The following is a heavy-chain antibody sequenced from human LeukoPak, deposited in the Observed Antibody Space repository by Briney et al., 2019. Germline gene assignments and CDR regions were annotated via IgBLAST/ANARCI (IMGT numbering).Heavy chain of an antibody. D-gene: IGHD5-18*01. V-gene: IGHV4-31*03. CDR3: ASLFRGYSYGDY. CDR2: IYYSGST. CDR1: GGSISSGGYY. Sequence: SQTLSLTCTVSGGSISSGGYYWSWIRQHPGKGLEWIGYIYYSGSTYYNPPLKSRVTISVDTSKNQFSLKLSSVTAADTAVYYCASLFRGYSYGDYWGQGTLVTVSS. J-gene: IGHJ4*02.